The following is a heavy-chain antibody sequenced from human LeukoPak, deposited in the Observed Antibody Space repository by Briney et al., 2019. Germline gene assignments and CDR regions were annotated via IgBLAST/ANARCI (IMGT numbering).Heavy chain of an antibody. CDR3: ARGRGSRPILTGYYWLPGLGPHFDY. D-gene: IGHD3-9*01. CDR2: IYYSGST. Sequence: TSETLSLTCTVSGGSISSSSYYWGWIRQPPGKGLEWIGSIYYSGSTYYNPSLKSRVTVSVDTSKNQFSLKLSSVTAADTAVYYCARGRGSRPILTGYYWLPGLGPHFDYWGQGTLVTVSS. CDR1: GGSISSSSYY. V-gene: IGHV4-39*01. J-gene: IGHJ4*02.